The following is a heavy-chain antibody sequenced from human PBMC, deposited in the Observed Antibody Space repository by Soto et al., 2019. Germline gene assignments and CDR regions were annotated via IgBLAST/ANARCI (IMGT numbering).Heavy chain of an antibody. D-gene: IGHD2-15*01. CDR3: ARAYCSGGYCARFSDYVMHV. V-gene: IGHV1-46*01. Sequence: ASLKLFSKASWNTFTKYYILWGLQAPGQGQEWMGIFNPGAGGRSYAQKFQGRVTMTRDTYTSTVYMEMSRLRSEDKAVYYRARAYCSGGYCARFSDYVMHVWG. J-gene: IGHJ6*02. CDR1: WNTFTKYY. CDR2: FNPGAGGR.